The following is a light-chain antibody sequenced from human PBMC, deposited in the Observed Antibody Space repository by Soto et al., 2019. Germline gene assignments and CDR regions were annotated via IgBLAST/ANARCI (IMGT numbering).Light chain of an antibody. CDR1: SSDVGGYNY. CDR3: SSYTNSSTEV. Sequence: QSALTQPASVSGSPGQSITISCTGTSSDVGGYNYVSWYQHHPRKAPKLLIYDVNSRPSGVSDRCSGSKSGNTASLTSSRLEAEDEADYYCSSYTNSSTEVFATGTKLTVL. V-gene: IGLV2-14*03. J-gene: IGLJ1*01. CDR2: DVN.